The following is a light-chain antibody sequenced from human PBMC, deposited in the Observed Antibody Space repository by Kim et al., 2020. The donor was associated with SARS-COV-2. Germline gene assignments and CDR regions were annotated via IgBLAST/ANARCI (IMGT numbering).Light chain of an antibody. J-gene: IGLJ3*02. CDR3: ASWDDTLSGWV. V-gene: IGLV1-44*01. Sequence: GQRVTISCPGSSSDIGSNSVNWYQQVPGTAPKVLIYNNKQRPSGVPDRFSASKSGTSASLAISGLQSEDEADYYCASWDDTLSGWVFGGGAQLTVL. CDR2: NNK. CDR1: SSDIGSNS.